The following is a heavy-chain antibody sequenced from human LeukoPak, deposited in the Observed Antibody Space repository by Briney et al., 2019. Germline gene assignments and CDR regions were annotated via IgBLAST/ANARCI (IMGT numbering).Heavy chain of an antibody. D-gene: IGHD2-15*01. CDR2: ISSSSSTI. CDR1: GFTFSSYS. V-gene: IGHV3-48*01. CDR3: ARDHRYCSGGSCYPRTPEFDY. Sequence: PGGSLRLSCAASGFTFSSYSMNWVRQAPGKGLEWVSYISSSSSTIYYADSVKGRFTISRDNAKNSLYLQMNSLRAEDTAVYYCARDHRYCSGGSCYPRTPEFDYWGQGTLVTVSS. J-gene: IGHJ4*02.